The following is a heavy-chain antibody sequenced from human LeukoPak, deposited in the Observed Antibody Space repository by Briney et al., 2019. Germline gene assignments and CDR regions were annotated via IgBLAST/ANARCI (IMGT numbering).Heavy chain of an antibody. CDR1: GFTFSSYG. D-gene: IGHD2-2*01. CDR2: ISYDGSNK. Sequence: GGSLRLSCAASGFTFSSYGMHWVRQAPGKGLEWVAVISYDGSNKYYADSVKGRFTISRDNAKNSLYLQMNSLRAEDTAVYYCARVGSGCSSTSCYLYNYYYYYYMDVWGKGTTVTVSS. V-gene: IGHV3-30*03. CDR3: ARVGSGCSSTSCYLYNYYYYYYMDV. J-gene: IGHJ6*03.